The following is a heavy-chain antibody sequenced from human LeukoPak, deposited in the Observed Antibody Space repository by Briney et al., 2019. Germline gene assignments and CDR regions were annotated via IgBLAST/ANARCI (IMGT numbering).Heavy chain of an antibody. Sequence: PGGSLRLSCAASGFTFSSYAMTWVRQAPGKGLEWVSSITGSGDNTYYADSVKGRFTISRDNSKNTVSLQMNSLRAEDTAIYYCAKSMSDSGSRTQPLDYWGQGTLVTVSS. D-gene: IGHD3-10*01. CDR1: GFTFSSYA. CDR3: AKSMSDSGSRTQPLDY. CDR2: ITGSGDNT. J-gene: IGHJ4*02. V-gene: IGHV3-23*01.